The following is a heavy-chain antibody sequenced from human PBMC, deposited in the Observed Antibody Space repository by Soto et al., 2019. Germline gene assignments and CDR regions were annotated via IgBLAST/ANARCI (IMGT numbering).Heavy chain of an antibody. CDR1: GYTFTSYY. Sequence: GASVKVYCKASGYTFTSYYMHWVRQDPGKGLEWMGGFDLEDGETIYAQKFQGRVTMTEDTSTDTAYMELSSLRSEDTAVYYCATGTQLLWFGESKYSYYGMDVWGQGTTVTVS. CDR3: ATGTQLLWFGESKYSYYGMDV. J-gene: IGHJ6*02. V-gene: IGHV1-24*01. D-gene: IGHD3-10*01. CDR2: FDLEDGET.